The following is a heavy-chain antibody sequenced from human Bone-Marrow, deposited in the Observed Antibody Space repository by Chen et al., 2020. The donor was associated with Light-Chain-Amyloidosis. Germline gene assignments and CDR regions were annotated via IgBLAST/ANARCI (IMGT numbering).Heavy chain of an antibody. J-gene: IGHJ4*02. CDR2: IYPDDSDA. CDR1: GYTFPNYW. CDR3: ARRRDGYNFDY. V-gene: IGHV5-51*01. D-gene: IGHD5-12*01. Sequence: EVQLEQSGPEVKKPGESLKISCKGSGYTFPNYWIGWVRQMPGKGLEWMGVIYPDDSDARYSPSFEGQVNISADKSSTTAYLQWRSLKASDTAMYYCARRRDGYNFDYWGQGTLVTVSS.